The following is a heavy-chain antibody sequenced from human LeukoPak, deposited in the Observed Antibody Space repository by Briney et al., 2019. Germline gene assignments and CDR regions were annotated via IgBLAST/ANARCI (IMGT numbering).Heavy chain of an antibody. CDR1: GFTFSSYS. CDR2: ISSSSSTI. J-gene: IGHJ4*02. V-gene: IGHV3-48*01. Sequence: PGGSLRLSCAASGFTFSSYSMNWVRQAPGKGLEWVSYISSSSSTIYYADSVKGRFTISRDNAKNSLYLQMNSLRAEDTAVYYCARDDPESPYYDFWSGYYKESSAFDYWGQGTLVTVSS. CDR3: ARDDPESPYYDFWSGYYKESSAFDY. D-gene: IGHD3-3*01.